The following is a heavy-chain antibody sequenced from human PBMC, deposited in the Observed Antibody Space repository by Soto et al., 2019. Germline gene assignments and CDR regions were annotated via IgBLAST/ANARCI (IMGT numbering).Heavy chain of an antibody. Sequence: PGGSLRLSCAASGFTFSSYDMSWVRQAPGKGLEWVSAISGSGGSTYYADSVKGRFTISRDNSKNTLYLQMNSLRAEDTAVYYCAKDPPNYDILTGYYPDDAFDIWGQGTMVTVS. D-gene: IGHD3-9*01. J-gene: IGHJ3*02. V-gene: IGHV3-23*01. CDR2: ISGSGGST. CDR1: GFTFSSYD. CDR3: AKDPPNYDILTGYYPDDAFDI.